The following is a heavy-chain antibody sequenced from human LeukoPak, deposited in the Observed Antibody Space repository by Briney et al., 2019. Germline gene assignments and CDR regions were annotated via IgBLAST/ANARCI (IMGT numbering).Heavy chain of an antibody. J-gene: IGHJ4*02. CDR2: ISAYNGNT. V-gene: IGHV1-18*01. CDR3: ATKRYFDWLALAT. D-gene: IGHD3-9*01. Sequence: GASVKVSCKASGGTFSSYAISWVRQAPGQGLEWMGWISAYNGNTNYAQKLQGRVTMTTDTSTSTAYMELRSLRSDDTAVYYCATKRYFDWLALATWGQGTLVTVSS. CDR1: GGTFSSYA.